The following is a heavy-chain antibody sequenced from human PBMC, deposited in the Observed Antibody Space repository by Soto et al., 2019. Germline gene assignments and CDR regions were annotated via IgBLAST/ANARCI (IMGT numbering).Heavy chain of an antibody. V-gene: IGHV4-59*01. CDR1: GDSISTYY. Sequence: SETLSLTCTVSGDSISTYYWSWIRQPPGKGLEWIGYIYDTGSTNYNPSLKSRVTLSVDTSKNQFSLKLSSVTAADTAVYYCARGFDSGSSLYFDYLGQGTLVTVSS. D-gene: IGHD6-6*01. J-gene: IGHJ4*02. CDR3: ARGFDSGSSLYFDY. CDR2: IYDTGST.